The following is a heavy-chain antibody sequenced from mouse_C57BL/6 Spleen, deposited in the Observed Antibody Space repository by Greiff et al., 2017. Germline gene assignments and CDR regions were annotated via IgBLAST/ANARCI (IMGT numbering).Heavy chain of an antibody. CDR1: GFNINDYY. D-gene: IGHD1-1*01. V-gene: IGHV14-2*01. J-gene: IGHJ3*01. CDR2: IDPEDGET. CDR3: TCSSSFAY. Sequence: VQLKESGAELVKPGASVKLSCTASGFNINDYYMHWVKQRTEQGLEWIGRIDPEDGETKYAAKFQGKATITADTASNTAYLQLSSLTSEDTAVYYCTCSSSFAYWGQGTLVTVSA.